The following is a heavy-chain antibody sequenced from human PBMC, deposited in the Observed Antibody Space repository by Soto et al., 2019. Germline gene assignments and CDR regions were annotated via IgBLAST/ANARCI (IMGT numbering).Heavy chain of an antibody. CDR3: DRIGLTTALL. CDR2: IYYSGST. Sequence: QVQLQESGPGLVKPSQTLSLTCTVSGGSINSGDYYWSWIRQPPGKGLEWIGYIYYSGSTYNNPPLRSRVTISIDTSKNHFFLNLSSVTAADTAVYYCDRIGLTTALLWGQGTLVTVSS. J-gene: IGHJ4*02. CDR1: GGSINSGDYY. D-gene: IGHD4-17*01. V-gene: IGHV4-30-4*01.